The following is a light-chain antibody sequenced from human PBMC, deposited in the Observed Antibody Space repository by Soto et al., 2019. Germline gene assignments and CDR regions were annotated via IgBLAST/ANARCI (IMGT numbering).Light chain of an antibody. CDR1: QTISSW. J-gene: IGKJ1*01. Sequence: DIQMTQSPSTLSGSVGDRVTITCRASQTISSWLAWYQQKPGKAPKLLIYKASTLKSGVPSRFSGSGSGTEFTLTIGCLQPDDFATYYCQHYNSYPEAFGQGTKVEL. V-gene: IGKV1-5*03. CDR3: QHYNSYPEA. CDR2: KAS.